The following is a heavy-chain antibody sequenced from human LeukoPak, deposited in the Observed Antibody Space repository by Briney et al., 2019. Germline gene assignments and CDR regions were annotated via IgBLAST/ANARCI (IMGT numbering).Heavy chain of an antibody. Sequence: GGSLRLSCAASGFTFSSYAMSWVRQAPGKGLEWVSAISGSGGSTYYADSVKGRFTISRDNSKNSLYLQMNSLRAEDTAVYYCAREPFWFGAWSYYFDYWGQGTLVTVSS. CDR1: GFTFSSYA. CDR2: ISGSGGST. V-gene: IGHV3-23*01. D-gene: IGHD3-10*01. CDR3: AREPFWFGAWSYYFDY. J-gene: IGHJ4*02.